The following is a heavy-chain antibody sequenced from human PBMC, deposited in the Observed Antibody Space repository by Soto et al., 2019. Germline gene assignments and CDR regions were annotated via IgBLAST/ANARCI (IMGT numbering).Heavy chain of an antibody. CDR2: VSHDGRNT. V-gene: IGHV3-30*18. J-gene: IGHJ4*02. CDR3: AKGVRQWLVTSDFNY. CDR1: GFTFSDYA. Sequence: VQLVESGGGVVQPGRSLRLSCAASGFTFSDYAMHWVRQAPGKGLEWVAVVSHDGRNTHYADSVKGRFTISRDSSKNTVSLEMTSLGAEDTAVYYCAKGVRQWLVTSDFNYWGQGALVTVSS. D-gene: IGHD6-19*01.